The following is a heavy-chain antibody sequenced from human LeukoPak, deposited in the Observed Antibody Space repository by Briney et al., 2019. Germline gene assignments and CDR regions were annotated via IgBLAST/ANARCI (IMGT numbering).Heavy chain of an antibody. D-gene: IGHD5-18*01. CDR1: GYTFTSYG. J-gene: IGHJ4*02. CDR2: ISAYNGNT. Sequence: ASVKVSCKASGYTFTSYGISWVRQAPGQGLEGMGWISAYNGNTNYAQKLQGRVTMTTDTSTSTAYMELRSLRSDDTAVYYCARVNRYSYGSQTDYWGQGTLVTVSS. CDR3: ARVNRYSYGSQTDY. V-gene: IGHV1-18*01.